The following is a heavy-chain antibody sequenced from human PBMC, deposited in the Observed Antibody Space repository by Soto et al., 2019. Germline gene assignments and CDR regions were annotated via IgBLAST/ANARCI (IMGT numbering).Heavy chain of an antibody. D-gene: IGHD1-26*01. CDR1: GFTFSSYA. CDR3: ARVEVGATPDYYYYGMDV. Sequence: QVQLVESGGGVVQPGRSLRLSCAASGFTFSSYAMHWVRQAPGKGLEWVAVISYDGSNKYYADSVKGRFTISRDNSKNTLYLQMNSLRAEDTAVYYCARVEVGATPDYYYYGMDVWGQGTTVTVSS. V-gene: IGHV3-30-3*01. CDR2: ISYDGSNK. J-gene: IGHJ6*02.